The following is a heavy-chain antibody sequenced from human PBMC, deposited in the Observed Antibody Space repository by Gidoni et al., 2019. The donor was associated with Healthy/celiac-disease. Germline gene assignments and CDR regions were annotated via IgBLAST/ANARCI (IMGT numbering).Heavy chain of an antibody. J-gene: IGHJ4*02. Sequence: EVQLVESGGGLVKPGGSLRLSWAASGFTFSNAWMSWVLQAPGKGLEWVGRIKSKTDGGTTDYAAPVKGRFTISRDDSKNTLYLQMNSLKTEDTAVYYCTTDDWNYYFDYWGQGTLVTVSS. CDR1: GFTFSNAW. V-gene: IGHV3-15*01. CDR3: TTDDWNYYFDY. CDR2: IKSKTDGGTT. D-gene: IGHD1-7*01.